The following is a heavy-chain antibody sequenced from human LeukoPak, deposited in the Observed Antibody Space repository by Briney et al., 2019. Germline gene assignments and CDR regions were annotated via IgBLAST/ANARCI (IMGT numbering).Heavy chain of an antibody. V-gene: IGHV3-74*01. CDR1: GFTFNRNW. D-gene: IGHD3-16*02. CDR2: INGDGSST. Sequence: GGSLRLSCAASGFTFNRNWVHWVRQAPGKGLVWVSHINGDGSSTTYADSVKGRFTISRDNAKNTLYLQMNSLRAEDTAVYYCARGNYLLAWGRGTLVTVSS. J-gene: IGHJ4*02. CDR3: ARGNYLLA.